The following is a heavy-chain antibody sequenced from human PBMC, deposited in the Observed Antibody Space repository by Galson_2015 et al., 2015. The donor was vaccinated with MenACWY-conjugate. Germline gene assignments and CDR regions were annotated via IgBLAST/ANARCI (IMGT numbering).Heavy chain of an antibody. V-gene: IGHV1-18*01. CDR1: GYTFTSYG. CDR3: ARWGPSSYLLEY. D-gene: IGHD6-6*01. CDR2: ISAYNGVT. J-gene: IGHJ4*02. Sequence: SVKVSCKASGYTFTSYGVSWVRQAPGQGLEWMGWISAYNGVTNYAQKLQGRVSMTTDTSTTSAYVELRSPTSDDTAVYYCARWGPSSYLLEYWGQGALVTVSS.